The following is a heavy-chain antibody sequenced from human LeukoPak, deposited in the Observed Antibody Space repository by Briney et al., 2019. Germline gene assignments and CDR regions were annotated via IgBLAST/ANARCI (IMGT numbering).Heavy chain of an antibody. CDR2: INSDGRST. D-gene: IGHD1-26*01. Sequence: RGSLRLSCAVSGFTFRKYWMYWVRHAPRKRLVWVARINSDGRSTTYAASVEGRFTTSRDNTKSMLHLQMHSLRVDDSAVYFCARTTTTAEWYFALWGRGTFVTVSS. CDR1: GFTFRKYW. CDR3: ARTTTTAEWYFAL. V-gene: IGHV3-74*03. J-gene: IGHJ2*01.